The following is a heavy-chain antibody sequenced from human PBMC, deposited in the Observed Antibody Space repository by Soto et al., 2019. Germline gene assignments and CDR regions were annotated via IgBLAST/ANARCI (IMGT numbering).Heavy chain of an antibody. Sequence: PSETLSLTCSVSGDSIGTTHSYWAWIRQSPGKGLEWIGNIHYSGSTYYMPSLRSRVTLSVDTSRNQFSLKLTSVTAEYTAVYYCARHEGNGNVWPLDYWGQGILGTVAS. J-gene: IGHJ4*02. V-gene: IGHV4-39*01. CDR1: GDSIGTTHSY. CDR2: IHYSGST. D-gene: IGHD2-8*01. CDR3: ARHEGNGNVWPLDY.